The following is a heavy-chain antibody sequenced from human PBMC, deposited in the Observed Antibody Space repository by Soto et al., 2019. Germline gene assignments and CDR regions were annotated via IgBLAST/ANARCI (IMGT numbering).Heavy chain of an antibody. V-gene: IGHV5-51*01. CDR2: IYPGDSDT. CDR3: ERGLTMVRGSFAFDP. Sequence: PGESLKISCKGSGYSFIDYWIGWVRQVPGKGLEWMGVIYPGDSDTRYSPSFQGHVTISADKSISTAYLQWSSLKASDTAMYYCERGLTMVRGSFAFDPWGQGTLVNVSS. D-gene: IGHD3-10*01. J-gene: IGHJ5*02. CDR1: GYSFIDYW.